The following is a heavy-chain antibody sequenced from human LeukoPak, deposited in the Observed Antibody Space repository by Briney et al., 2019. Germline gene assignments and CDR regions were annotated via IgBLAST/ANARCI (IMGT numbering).Heavy chain of an antibody. CDR1: GGTFSSYA. CDR2: IIPIFATA. Sequence: GASVTVCCTASGGTFSSYAISWVRQAPGQGLEWMGGIIPIFATANYAQKFQGRVTITADESTSTAYMELSSLRSEDTAVYYCARGPITTRSHFDYWGQGTLVTVSS. CDR3: ARGPITTRSHFDY. J-gene: IGHJ4*02. V-gene: IGHV1-69*13. D-gene: IGHD3-22*01.